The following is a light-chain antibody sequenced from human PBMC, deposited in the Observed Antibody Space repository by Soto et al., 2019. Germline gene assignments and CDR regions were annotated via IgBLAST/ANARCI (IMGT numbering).Light chain of an antibody. CDR3: QQSASSPFT. V-gene: IGKV3-20*01. CDR1: QSIYSNS. CDR2: GAS. J-gene: IGKJ2*01. Sequence: EIVLTQSPGTLSLSPGDRATLSCRASQSIYSNSSAWHQQKPGQAPRLLIYGASNSATGIPDRFSGSGSGTDFTLAISRLEPEDFALYYCQQSASSPFTFGQGTKLEIK.